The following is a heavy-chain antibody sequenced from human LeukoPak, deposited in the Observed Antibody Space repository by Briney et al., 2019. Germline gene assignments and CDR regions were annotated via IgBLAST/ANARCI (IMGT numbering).Heavy chain of an antibody. D-gene: IGHD1-26*01. CDR3: ASAPEVGANRY. CDR1: GYTFSSHY. V-gene: IGHV1-46*01. Sequence: ASVKVSCKASGYTFSSHYMHWVRQAPGQGLEWMGIINPSGGSTSYAQKFQGRVTMTRDTSTSTVYMELSSLRSEDTAVYYCASAPEVGANRYWGQGTLVTVSS. CDR2: INPSGGST. J-gene: IGHJ4*02.